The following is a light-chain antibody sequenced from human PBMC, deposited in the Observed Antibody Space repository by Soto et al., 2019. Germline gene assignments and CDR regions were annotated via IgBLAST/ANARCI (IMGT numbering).Light chain of an antibody. Sequence: QSALTLPASVSGSPGQSITISCTGTSSDVGGYNYVSWYQQHPGKAPKLMIYDVSNRPSGVSNRFSGSNSGNTAALTISGLQAEDEADYYCSSYSSSSTLVFGGGTKLTVL. CDR1: SSDVGGYNY. J-gene: IGLJ2*01. V-gene: IGLV2-14*01. CDR3: SSYSSSSTLV. CDR2: DVS.